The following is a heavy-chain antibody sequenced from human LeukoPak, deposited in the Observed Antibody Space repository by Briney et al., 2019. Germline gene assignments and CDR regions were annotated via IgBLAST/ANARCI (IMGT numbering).Heavy chain of an antibody. D-gene: IGHD1-26*01. CDR1: GYTFTSYA. J-gene: IGHJ6*02. Sequence: ASVKVSCKASGYTFTSYAMHWVRQAPGQRLEWMGWINAGNGNTKYSQKFQGRVTITRDTSASTAYMELSSLRSEDTAVYYCARASGGSYYFDYYYGMDVWGQGTTVTVSS. CDR3: ARASGGSYYFDYYYGMDV. CDR2: INAGNGNT. V-gene: IGHV1-3*01.